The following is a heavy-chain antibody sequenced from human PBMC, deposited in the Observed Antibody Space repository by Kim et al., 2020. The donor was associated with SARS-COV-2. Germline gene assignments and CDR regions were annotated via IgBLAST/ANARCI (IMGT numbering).Heavy chain of an antibody. Sequence: GGSLRLSSVASGFGFKDSWMSWVRQTPGKGLEWVGRIKSKSDGGTIDYAAPAKGRFTVSRDDSKNTLYLQMNSLKTEDTAVYYCTTDPRHWGQGTLVTVSS. CDR3: TTDPRH. CDR2: IKSKSDGGTI. V-gene: IGHV3-15*01. CDR1: GFGFKDSW. J-gene: IGHJ4*02.